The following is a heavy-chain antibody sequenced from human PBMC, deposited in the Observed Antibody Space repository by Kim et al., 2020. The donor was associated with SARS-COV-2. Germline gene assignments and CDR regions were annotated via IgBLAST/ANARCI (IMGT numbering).Heavy chain of an antibody. D-gene: IGHD2-15*01. V-gene: IGHV4-31*03. CDR2: IYYSGST. J-gene: IGHJ6*02. CDR1: GGSISSGGYY. CDR3: AGWPHTPGYYYYGMDV. Sequence: SETLSLTCTVSGGSISSGGYYWSWIRQHPGKGLEWIGYIYYSGSTYYNPSLKSRVTISVDTSKNQFSLKLSSVTAADTAVYYCAGWPHTPGYYYYGMDVWGQGTTVTVSS.